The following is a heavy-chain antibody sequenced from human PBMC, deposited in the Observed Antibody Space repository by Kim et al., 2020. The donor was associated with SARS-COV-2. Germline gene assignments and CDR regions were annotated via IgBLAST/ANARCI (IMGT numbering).Heavy chain of an antibody. J-gene: IGHJ3*02. V-gene: IGHV4-31*02. D-gene: IGHD3-22*01. CDR3: ARRYDSSGYWAFDI. Sequence: PSLKMRITMSVDTSKNQFSLKLSSVTAADTAVYYCARRYDSSGYWAFDIWGQGTLVTVSS.